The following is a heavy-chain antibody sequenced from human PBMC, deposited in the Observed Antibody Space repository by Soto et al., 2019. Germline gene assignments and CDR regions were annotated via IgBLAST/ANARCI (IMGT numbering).Heavy chain of an antibody. CDR3: ATPRGYCGSTSCSRDGWFDP. CDR2: IDPSDSYT. CDR1: GYIFTSYW. Sequence: GESLKISCNGSGYIFTSYWISWVRQMPGKGLEWMGRIDPSDSYTNYSPSFQGHVTISADKSISTAYLQWSSLKASDTAMYYCATPRGYCGSTSCSRDGWFDPWGQGTLVTVSS. J-gene: IGHJ5*02. V-gene: IGHV5-10-1*01. D-gene: IGHD2-2*01.